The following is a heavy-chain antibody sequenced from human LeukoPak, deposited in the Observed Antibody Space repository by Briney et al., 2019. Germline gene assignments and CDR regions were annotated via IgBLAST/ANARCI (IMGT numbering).Heavy chain of an antibody. J-gene: IGHJ4*02. V-gene: IGHV4-30-4*08. CDR1: GGSISSGDYY. D-gene: IGHD3-3*01. CDR2: IYYSGST. CDR3: ARFTIFGVDPSYFDY. Sequence: SQTLSLTCTVSGGSISSGDYYWSWIRQPPGKGLEWIGYIYYSGSTYYNPSLKSRVTISVDTSKNQFSLKLSSVTAADTAVYYCARFTIFGVDPSYFDYWGQGTLVTVSS.